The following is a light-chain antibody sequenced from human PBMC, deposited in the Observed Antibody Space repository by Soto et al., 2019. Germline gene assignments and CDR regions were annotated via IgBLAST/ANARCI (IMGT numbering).Light chain of an antibody. J-gene: IGLJ3*02. CDR2: EVS. CDR3: SSYTSSNPRV. Sequence: QSVLTQPASVSGSPGQSITISCTGTSSDVGGYNYVSWYQQHPGKAPKLMIYEVSNRPSGVSNRFSGSKSGNTASLTISGLQSEDEADYYCSSYTSSNPRVFGGGTKLTVL. CDR1: SSDVGGYNY. V-gene: IGLV2-14*01.